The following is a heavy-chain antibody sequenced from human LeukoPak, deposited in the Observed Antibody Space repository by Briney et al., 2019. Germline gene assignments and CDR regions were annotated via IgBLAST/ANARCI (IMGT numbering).Heavy chain of an antibody. V-gene: IGHV3-49*03. CDR2: IRSKAYGGTT. CDR1: GFTFGDYA. D-gene: IGHD2-2*01. Sequence: GGSLRLSCTASGFTFGDYAMSWFRQAPGKGLEWVGFIRSKAYGGTTEYAASVKGRFTISRDDSKSIAYLQMNSLKTEDTAVYYCTRVTVVPAAMAPFDYWGQGTLVTVSS. J-gene: IGHJ4*02. CDR3: TRVTVVPAAMAPFDY.